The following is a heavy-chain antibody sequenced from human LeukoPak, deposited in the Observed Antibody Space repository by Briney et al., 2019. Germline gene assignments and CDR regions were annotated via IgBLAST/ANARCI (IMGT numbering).Heavy chain of an antibody. CDR2: ISGSGGST. CDR3: AKQPSALICSGGSCYF. Sequence: PGGSLRPSCAASGFTFSSYAMSWVRQAPGKGLEWVSAISGSGGSTYYADSVKGRFTISRDNSKNTLYLQMNSLRAEDTAVYYCAKQPSALICSGGSCYFWGQGTLVTVSS. D-gene: IGHD2-15*01. CDR1: GFTFSSYA. J-gene: IGHJ4*02. V-gene: IGHV3-23*01.